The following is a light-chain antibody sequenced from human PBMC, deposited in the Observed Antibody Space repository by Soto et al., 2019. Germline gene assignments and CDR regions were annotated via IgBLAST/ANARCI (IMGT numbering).Light chain of an antibody. CDR2: DAS. CDR1: QSVSSY. V-gene: IGKV3-11*01. Sequence: IVLTQSPATLSLSPGASATLSCRASQSVSSYLAWYQQKPGQGPRLLIYDASNRATGIPARFRGSGSGTDFTLTISSLEPEVFAVYYCQQRSNWPPLTFGGGTKVEIK. CDR3: QQRSNWPPLT. J-gene: IGKJ4*01.